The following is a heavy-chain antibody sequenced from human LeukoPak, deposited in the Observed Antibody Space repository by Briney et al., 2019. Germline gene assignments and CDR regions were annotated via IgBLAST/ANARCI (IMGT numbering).Heavy chain of an antibody. CDR2: INHSGST. Sequence: SETLSLTCALYGGSFNDYYWSWIRQPPGKGLEWIGEINHSGSTNYNPSLKSRATISVDTSKNQFSLKLSSVTAADTAVYYCARLSTTVARLNADYWGQGALVTVSS. CDR1: GGSFNDYY. V-gene: IGHV4-34*01. CDR3: ARLSTTVARLNADY. D-gene: IGHD2-2*01. J-gene: IGHJ4*02.